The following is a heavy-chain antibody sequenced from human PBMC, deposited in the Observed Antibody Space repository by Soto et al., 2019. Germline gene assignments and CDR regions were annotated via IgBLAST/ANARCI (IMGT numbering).Heavy chain of an antibody. CDR2: IYHTGTT. Sequence: PSETLSLTCSVSGGSISSIDYFWSWIRQPPGKGLERIGFIYHTGTTYYNPSLRSRVTISIDTSKSQFSMKLNSVTAADTAVYYCARVMAAMQNWLDPWGQGTLVTVSS. V-gene: IGHV4-30-4*01. D-gene: IGHD2-2*01. J-gene: IGHJ5*02. CDR1: GGSISSIDYF. CDR3: ARVMAAMQNWLDP.